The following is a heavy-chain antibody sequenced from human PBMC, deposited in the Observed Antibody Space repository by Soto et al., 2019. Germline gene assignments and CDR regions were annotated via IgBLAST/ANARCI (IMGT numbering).Heavy chain of an antibody. Sequence: QVQLQESGPGLVKPSQTLSLTCTVSGGSISSGDYYWSWIRQPPGKGLEWIGYIYYSGSTYYNPSLKSRVTISVATSKNQFSLKLSSVTAADTAVYYCAGLQSMRLSGLDPWGQGTLVTVSS. J-gene: IGHJ5*02. CDR3: AGLQSMRLSGLDP. CDR2: IYYSGST. V-gene: IGHV4-30-4*01. D-gene: IGHD3-16*02. CDR1: GGSISSGDYY.